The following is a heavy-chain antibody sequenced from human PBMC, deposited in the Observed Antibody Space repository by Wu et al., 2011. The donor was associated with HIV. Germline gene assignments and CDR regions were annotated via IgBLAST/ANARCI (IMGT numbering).Heavy chain of an antibody. CDR1: GYTFTDFY. Sequence: QVQLVQSGADMRKPGASVKVSCKASGYTFTDFYMYWVRQAPGQGLEWVGWINPYSGATHYAQKFEGRVSMTRDPSISTAYMELRSLRSDDTAVLYCARGVVVAATRSFDLWGRGTLVTVSS. V-gene: IGHV1-2*02. CDR3: ARGVVVAATRSFDL. CDR2: INPYSGAT. J-gene: IGHJ2*01. D-gene: IGHD2-15*01.